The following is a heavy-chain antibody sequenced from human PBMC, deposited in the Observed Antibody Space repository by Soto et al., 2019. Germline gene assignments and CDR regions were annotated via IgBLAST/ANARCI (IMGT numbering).Heavy chain of an antibody. Sequence: SVKVSCKASGGTFSSYAISWVRQAPGQGLEWMGGIIPIFGTANYAQKFQGRVTITADESTSTAYMELSSLRSEDTAVYYCARDLAAAGKGFDYWGQGTLVTVSS. CDR3: ARDLAAAGKGFDY. D-gene: IGHD6-13*01. V-gene: IGHV1-69*13. J-gene: IGHJ4*02. CDR1: GGTFSSYA. CDR2: IIPIFGTA.